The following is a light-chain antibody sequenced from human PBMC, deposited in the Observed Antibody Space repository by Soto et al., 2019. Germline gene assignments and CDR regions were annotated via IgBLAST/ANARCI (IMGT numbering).Light chain of an antibody. CDR3: HQRGSWPRGT. Sequence: EIGLTQSPGTLSLSPGERATLSCMASQSVSSYLAWYQQKPGQAPRLLIYDASNRATGIPARFSGSGSGTDFTLTISSLEPEDFAVYYYHQRGSWPRGTFGQGTKVDIK. CDR1: QSVSSY. V-gene: IGKV3-11*01. J-gene: IGKJ1*01. CDR2: DAS.